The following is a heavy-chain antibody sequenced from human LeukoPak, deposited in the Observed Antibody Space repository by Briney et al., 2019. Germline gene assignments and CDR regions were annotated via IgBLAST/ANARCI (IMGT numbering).Heavy chain of an antibody. CDR1: GYTFTSFG. Sequence: ASVKVSCKASGYTFTSFGISWVRQAPGRGLEWMGWISAYNGNTNYAQKLQGRVTMTTDTSTSTAYMELRSLRSDDTAVYYCARLTYSYDSSGYYNFDYWGQGTLVTVSS. CDR2: ISAYNGNT. J-gene: IGHJ4*02. CDR3: ARLTYSYDSSGYYNFDY. V-gene: IGHV1-18*01. D-gene: IGHD3-22*01.